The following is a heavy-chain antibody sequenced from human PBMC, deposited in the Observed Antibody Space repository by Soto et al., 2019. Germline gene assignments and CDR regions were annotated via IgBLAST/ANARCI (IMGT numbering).Heavy chain of an antibody. CDR2: IYYSGST. J-gene: IGHJ4*02. V-gene: IGHV4-59*01. D-gene: IGHD6-6*01. Sequence: SETLSLTCTVSGGSISSYYWSWIRQPPGKGLEWIGYIYYSGSTNYNPSLKSRVTISVDTSKNQFSLKLSSVTAADTAVYYCARAFDYSSSYDDWGQGTLVPVSS. CDR1: GGSISSYY. CDR3: ARAFDYSSSYDD.